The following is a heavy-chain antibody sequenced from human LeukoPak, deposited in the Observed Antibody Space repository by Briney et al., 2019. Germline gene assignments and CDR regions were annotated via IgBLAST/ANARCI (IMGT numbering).Heavy chain of an antibody. CDR3: SRQDTAMGWSDFDY. CDR1: GYSFTSYS. CDR2: IDPSDSYT. J-gene: IGHJ4*02. D-gene: IGHD5-18*01. Sequence: GESLKISCKGSGYSFTSYSINWVRQMPGKGLDWMGRIDPSDSYTTYSPSFQGHVTISTDKSISTAYLQWSSLKASDTAIYYCSRQDTAMGWSDFDYWGQGTLVTVSS. V-gene: IGHV5-10-1*01.